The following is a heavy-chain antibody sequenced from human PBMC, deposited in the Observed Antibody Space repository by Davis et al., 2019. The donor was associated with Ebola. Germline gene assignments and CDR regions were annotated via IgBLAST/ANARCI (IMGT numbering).Heavy chain of an antibody. Sequence: GESLKISCAASGFTFSSYGMHWVRQAPGKGLEWVAVIWYDGSNKYYADSVKGRFTISRDNSKNTLYLQMNSLRAEDTAVYYCARDPEHRVLLGDAFDIWGQGTMVTVSS. CDR2: IWYDGSNK. J-gene: IGHJ3*02. D-gene: IGHD3-10*01. CDR3: ARDPEHRVLLGDAFDI. CDR1: GFTFSSYG. V-gene: IGHV3-33*01.